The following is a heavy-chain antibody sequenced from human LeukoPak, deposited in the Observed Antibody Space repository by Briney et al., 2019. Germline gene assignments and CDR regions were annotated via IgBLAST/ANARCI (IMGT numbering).Heavy chain of an antibody. V-gene: IGHV1-2*02. Sequence: ASVKVSCKASGYTFTGYYMHWVRQAPGQGLEWMGWINPNSGGTNYAQKFQGRVTMTRDTSISTAYMELSRLRSDDTAVYYCARLWFGEFYGMDVWGQGTTVTVSS. CDR2: INPNSGGT. J-gene: IGHJ6*02. CDR1: GYTFTGYY. CDR3: ARLWFGEFYGMDV. D-gene: IGHD3-10*01.